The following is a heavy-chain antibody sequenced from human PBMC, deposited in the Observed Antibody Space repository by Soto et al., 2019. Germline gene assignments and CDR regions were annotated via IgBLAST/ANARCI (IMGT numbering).Heavy chain of an antibody. J-gene: IGHJ4*02. CDR1: GFTFSGSA. Sequence: PGGSLRLSCAASGFTFSGSAMHWVRQASGKGLEWVGRIRSKANSYATAYAASVKGRFTISRDDSKNTAYLQMNSLKTEDTAVYYCTRLSPERSLDYWGQGTLVTVSS. CDR2: IRSKANSYAT. V-gene: IGHV3-73*01. CDR3: TRLSPERSLDY.